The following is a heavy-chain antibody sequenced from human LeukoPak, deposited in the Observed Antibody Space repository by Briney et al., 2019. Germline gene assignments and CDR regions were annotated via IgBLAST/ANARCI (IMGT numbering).Heavy chain of an antibody. Sequence: SETLSLTCTVSGGSISSYYWSWIRQPAGKGLEWIGRIYTSGSTNYNPSLKSRVTMSVDTSKNQFSLKLSTVTAADTAVYYCARTYSSSWYGNWFDPWGQGTLVTVSS. CDR1: GGSISSYY. V-gene: IGHV4-4*07. J-gene: IGHJ5*02. D-gene: IGHD6-13*01. CDR2: IYTSGST. CDR3: ARTYSSSWYGNWFDP.